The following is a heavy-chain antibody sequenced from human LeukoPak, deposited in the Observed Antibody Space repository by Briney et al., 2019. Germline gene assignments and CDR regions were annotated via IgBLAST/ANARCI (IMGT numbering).Heavy chain of an antibody. V-gene: IGHV4-59*08. CDR2: IYGSGSP. D-gene: IGHD6-19*01. CDR3: ARNVGWYSHDS. CDR1: GDSLSSHY. J-gene: IGHJ4*02. Sequence: KPSETLSLTCTVSGDSLSSHYWSWIRQPPGKGLEWIVYIYGSGSPHYDPSLRSRVTISEDTSKNQFSLKLTSVTAADTAVEYCARNVGWYSHDSWGQGTLVTVSS.